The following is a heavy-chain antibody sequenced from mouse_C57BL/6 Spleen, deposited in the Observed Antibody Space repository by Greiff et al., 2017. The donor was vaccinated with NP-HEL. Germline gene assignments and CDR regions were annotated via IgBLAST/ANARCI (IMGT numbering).Heavy chain of an antibody. V-gene: IGHV1-15*01. D-gene: IGHD4-1*01. CDR2: IDPETGGT. J-gene: IGHJ2*01. Sequence: VQLQQSGAELVRPGASVTLSCKASGYTFTDYEMHWVKQTPVHGLEWIGAIDPETGGTAYNQKFKGKAILTADKSSSTAYMELRSLTSEDSAVYYCTRMNWAYYFDYWGQGTTLTVSS. CDR1: GYTFTDYE. CDR3: TRMNWAYYFDY.